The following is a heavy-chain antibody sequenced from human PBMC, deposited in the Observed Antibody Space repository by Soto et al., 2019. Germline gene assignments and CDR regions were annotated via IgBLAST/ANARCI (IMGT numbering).Heavy chain of an antibody. CDR1: GGSISSGGYY. CDR2: IYYSGST. J-gene: IGHJ4*02. CDR3: ATYDILTGYIDY. V-gene: IGHV4-31*03. D-gene: IGHD3-9*01. Sequence: SETLSLTCTVSGGSISSGGYYWSWIRQHPGKGLEWIGYIYYSGSTYYNPSLKSRVTISVDTSKNQFSLKLGSVTAADTAVYYCATYDILTGYIDYWGQGTLVTVSS.